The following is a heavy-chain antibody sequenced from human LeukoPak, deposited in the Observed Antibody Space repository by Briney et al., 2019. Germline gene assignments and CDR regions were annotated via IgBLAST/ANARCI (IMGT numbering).Heavy chain of an antibody. D-gene: IGHD2-2*02. CDR3: ARDLDIVVVPAAIGDAFDI. V-gene: IGHV1-18*01. CDR2: ISAYNGNT. CDR1: GYTFTSYG. Sequence: GASVKVSCKASGYTFTSYGISWVRQAPGQGLEWMGWISAYNGNTNYAQKLQGRVTMTTDTSTSTAYMELRSLRSEDTAVYYCARDLDIVVVPAAIGDAFDIWGQGTMVTVSS. J-gene: IGHJ3*02.